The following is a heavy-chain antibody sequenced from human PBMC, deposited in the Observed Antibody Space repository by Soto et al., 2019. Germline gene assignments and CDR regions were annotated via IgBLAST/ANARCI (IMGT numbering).Heavy chain of an antibody. J-gene: IGHJ6*02. CDR2: ISYDGSNK. CDR1: GFTFGSYA. CDR3: AREGIAARPPEYYYYGMDV. D-gene: IGHD6-6*01. Sequence: GGSLRLSCAASGFTFGSYAMHWVRQAPGKGLEWVAVISYDGSNKYYADSVKGRFTISRDNSKNTLYLQMNSLRAEDTAVYYYAREGIAARPPEYYYYGMDVWGQGTTVTVSS. V-gene: IGHV3-30-3*01.